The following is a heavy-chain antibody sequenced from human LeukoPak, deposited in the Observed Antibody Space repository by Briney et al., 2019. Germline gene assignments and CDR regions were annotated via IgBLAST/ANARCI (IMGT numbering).Heavy chain of an antibody. D-gene: IGHD2-2*01. CDR3: ARDFGGYCRSSNCYLGWLDY. V-gene: IGHV3-21*03. CDR1: GFTCSTYA. J-gene: IGHJ4*02. Sequence: GGSLRLSYAASGFTCSTYAMNWVRQAPGKGLEWVSSIISSGSYIYYADSVKGRFTISRDNAKNSLYLQMNSLRAEDTAVYYCARDFGGYCRSSNCYLGWLDYWGQGTLVTVSS. CDR2: IISSGSYI.